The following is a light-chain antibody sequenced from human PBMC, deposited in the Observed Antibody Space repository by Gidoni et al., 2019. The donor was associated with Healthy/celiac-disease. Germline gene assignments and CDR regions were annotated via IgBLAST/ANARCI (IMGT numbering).Light chain of an antibody. CDR3: QQYGSSPPFT. Sequence: EIVLTQSPGTRSLSPGERATLSCRASQSVSSSYLSGYQQKPGQAPRLLIYGASSRSTGIPDRFSGSGSGTDFTLSISRLAPEDFAVYYCQQYGSSPPFTFGPGTKVDIK. CDR1: QSVSSSY. J-gene: IGKJ3*01. CDR2: GAS. V-gene: IGKV3-20*01.